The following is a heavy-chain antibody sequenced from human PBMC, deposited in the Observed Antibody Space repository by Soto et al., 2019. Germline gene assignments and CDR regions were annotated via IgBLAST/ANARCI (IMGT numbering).Heavy chain of an antibody. CDR3: ARLGWGSYYYYGMDV. CDR1: GGSISSGDYY. V-gene: IGHV4-31*03. D-gene: IGHD2-21*01. J-gene: IGHJ6*02. Sequence: PSETLSLTCIVSGGSISSGDYYWSWIRQHPGKGLEWIGYIYYSGSAYYNPSLKSRVTMSVDTSKNQFSLRLSSVTAADTAVYYCARLGWGSYYYYGMDVWGQGTTVTVSS. CDR2: IYYSGSA.